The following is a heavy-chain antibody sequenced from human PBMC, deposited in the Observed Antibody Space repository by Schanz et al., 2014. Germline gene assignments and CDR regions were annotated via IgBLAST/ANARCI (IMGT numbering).Heavy chain of an antibody. Sequence: VQLVESGGGLVQPGGSLRLSCAASGFTFSSYAMHWVRQAPGKGLEWVAVISYDGSNKYYADSVKGRFTISRDNSKNTLYLQMNTLRAEDTAVYYCAREQIMAAAGLVDYWGHGTLVTVSS. D-gene: IGHD6-13*01. J-gene: IGHJ4*01. CDR3: AREQIMAAAGLVDY. CDR1: GFTFSSYA. CDR2: ISYDGSNK. V-gene: IGHV3-30-3*01.